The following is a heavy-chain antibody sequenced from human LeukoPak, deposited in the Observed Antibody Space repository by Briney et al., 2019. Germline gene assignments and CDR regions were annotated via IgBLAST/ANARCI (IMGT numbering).Heavy chain of an antibody. D-gene: IGHD1-26*01. CDR1: GFTFSSYW. CDR3: ASGGIYYGAAFDF. CDR2: IKQDGSEK. V-gene: IGHV3-7*03. J-gene: IGHJ4*02. Sequence: GGSLRLSCAASGFTFSSYWMNWLRQAPGKGLEWVANIKQDGSEKYYVDSVKGRFTISRDNAKNSLYLQMNSLRAEDTALYYCASGGIYYGAAFDFWGQGTLVTVSS.